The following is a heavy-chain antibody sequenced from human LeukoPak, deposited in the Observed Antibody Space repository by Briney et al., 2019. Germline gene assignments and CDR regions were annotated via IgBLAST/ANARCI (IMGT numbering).Heavy chain of an antibody. V-gene: IGHV1-2*02. CDR2: INPNSGGT. Sequence: ASVKVSCKASGYTFTGYYMHWVRQAPGQGLEWMGWINPNSGGTYYAQKFQGRVTMTSDTSISTAYMELSRLRSDNTAVYYCARGQRGARYFDYWGQGTLVTVSS. CDR1: GYTFTGYY. CDR3: ARGQRGARYFDY. D-gene: IGHD1-26*01. J-gene: IGHJ4*02.